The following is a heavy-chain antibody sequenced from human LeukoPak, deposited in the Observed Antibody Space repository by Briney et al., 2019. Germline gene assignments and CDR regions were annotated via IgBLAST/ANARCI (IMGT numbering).Heavy chain of an antibody. CDR3: ARRQGGYYDSSGYGHDY. CDR1: GGSISSSSYY. Sequence: SSETLSLTCTVSGGSISSSSYYWGWIRQPPGKGLEWIGSIYYSGSTYYNPSLKSRVTISVDTYKNQFSLKLSSVTAADTAVYYCARRQGGYYDSSGYGHDYWGQGTLVTVSS. J-gene: IGHJ4*02. CDR2: IYYSGST. D-gene: IGHD3-22*01. V-gene: IGHV4-39*01.